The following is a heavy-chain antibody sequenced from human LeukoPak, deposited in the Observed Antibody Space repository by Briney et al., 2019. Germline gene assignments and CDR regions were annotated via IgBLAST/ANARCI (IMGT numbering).Heavy chain of an antibody. J-gene: IGHJ4*02. CDR3: ARDRDSSGWYDY. CDR2: ISSSSSYI. V-gene: IGHV3-21*01. CDR1: GFTFSSYS. Sequence: PGGSLRLSCAASGFTFSSYSMNWVRQAPGKGLEWVSSISSSSSYIYYADSVKGRFTISRDNAKNSLYLQMNRLRAEDTAVYYCARDRDSSGWYDYWGQGTLVTVSS. D-gene: IGHD6-19*01.